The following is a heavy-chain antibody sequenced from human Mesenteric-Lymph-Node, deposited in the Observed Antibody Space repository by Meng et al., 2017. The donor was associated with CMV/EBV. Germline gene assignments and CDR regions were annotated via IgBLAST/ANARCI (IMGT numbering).Heavy chain of an antibody. CDR2: IRYDGGNK. J-gene: IGHJ4*02. CDR3: AKDGLGQEIFGVVILNLDY. V-gene: IGHV3-30*02. CDR1: GFTFSSYG. Sequence: GESLKISCAASGFTFSSYGMHWVRQAPGKGLEWVAFIRYDGGNKYYADSVKGRFTISRDNSKNTLYLQMNSLRAEDTAVYYCAKDGLGQEIFGVVILNLDYWGQGTLVTVSS. D-gene: IGHD3-3*01.